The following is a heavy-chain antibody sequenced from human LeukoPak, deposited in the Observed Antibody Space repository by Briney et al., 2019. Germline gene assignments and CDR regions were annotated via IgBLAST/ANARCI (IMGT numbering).Heavy chain of an antibody. CDR1: AATFSIYA. CDR3: AGGYSSSWYEGTADY. D-gene: IGHD6-13*01. J-gene: IGHJ4*02. CDR2: IITIFGTA. Sequence: SVTVSLTSSAATFSIYAIRWVRHAPGQGLGWMWGIITIFGTANYAQKFQGRVTITTDESPSTAYMELSSPRSEDTAVYYCAGGYSSSWYEGTADYWGQGTLVTVSS. V-gene: IGHV1-69*05.